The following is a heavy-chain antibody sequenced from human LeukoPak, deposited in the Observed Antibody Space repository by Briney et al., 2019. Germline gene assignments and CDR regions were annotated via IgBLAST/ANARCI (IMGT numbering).Heavy chain of an antibody. J-gene: IGHJ4*02. V-gene: IGHV3-11*04. D-gene: IGHD3-10*01. CDR1: GFTFSDYY. CDR2: ISASSLTI. Sequence: GGSLRLSCAASGFTFSDYYMSWIRQAPGKGLEWVSYISASSLTIYYADSVKGRFTISRDNSKNTLYLQMNSLRAEDTAVYYCARASFGFGSMVRGAFDYWGQGTLVTVSS. CDR3: ARASFGFGSMVRGAFDY.